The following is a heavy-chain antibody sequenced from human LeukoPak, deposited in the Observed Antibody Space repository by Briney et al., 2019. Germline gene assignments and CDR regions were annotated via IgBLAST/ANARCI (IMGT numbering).Heavy chain of an antibody. J-gene: IGHJ6*03. CDR1: GGSFSGYY. CDR3: ARGVKFVTPRPYYYYYMDV. CDR2: INHSGTT. Sequence: SETLSLTCAVYGGSFSGYYWSWIRQPPGKGLEWIGEINHSGTTYSNPSLKSRVTISVDTSKNQFSLKLRSVTDADTAVYYCARGVKFVTPRPYYYYYMDVWGRGTTVTVSS. D-gene: IGHD6-6*01. V-gene: IGHV4-34*01.